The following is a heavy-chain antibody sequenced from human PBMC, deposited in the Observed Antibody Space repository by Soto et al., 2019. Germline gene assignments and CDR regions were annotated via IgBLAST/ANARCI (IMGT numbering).Heavy chain of an antibody. CDR2: VIPILGQA. Sequence: QLVQSGAEVKKPGSSVKISCKASGGTFSSYVISWLRQAPGQGLEWMGGVIPILGQAYYAPNLQGRVTITADGSTRTAYMELNRLTSADTAVDFCARVGGVGAPPGTDFWGQGTLVTVSS. CDR1: GGTFSSYV. V-gene: IGHV1-69*01. J-gene: IGHJ4*02. D-gene: IGHD1-26*01. CDR3: ARVGGVGAPPGTDF.